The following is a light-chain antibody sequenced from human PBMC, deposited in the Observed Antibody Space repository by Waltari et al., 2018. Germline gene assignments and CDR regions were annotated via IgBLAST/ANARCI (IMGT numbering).Light chain of an antibody. CDR3: QTGGFGIWV. CDR2: VNSDGSH. J-gene: IGLJ3*02. Sequence: QLLLTQSPSASASLGASVKLTCTVSSGHSNYAIAWHQQHPHQGPRYLMKVNSDGSHIKGDGIPDRFSGSSSGAERYLTISSLQSEDEADYYCQTGGFGIWVFGGGTKLTVL. CDR1: SGHSNYA. V-gene: IGLV4-69*01.